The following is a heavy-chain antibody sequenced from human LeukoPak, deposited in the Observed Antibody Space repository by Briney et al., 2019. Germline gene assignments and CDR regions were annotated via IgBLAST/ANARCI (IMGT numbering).Heavy chain of an antibody. CDR3: ARVPFYDFWSGPGYFDY. V-gene: IGHV3-66*01. D-gene: IGHD3-3*01. CDR1: GFTVSSNY. CDR2: IHSGGGT. J-gene: IGHJ4*02. Sequence: PGGSLRLSYAASGFTVSSNYMSWVRQAPGKGLELVSVIHSGGGTYYADSGKGRFTISRDISENTLYLQMNSLRAEDTAVYYCARVPFYDFWSGPGYFDYWGQGTLVTVSS.